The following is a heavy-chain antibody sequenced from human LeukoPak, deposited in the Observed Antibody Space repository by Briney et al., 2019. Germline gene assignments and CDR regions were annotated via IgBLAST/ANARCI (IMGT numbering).Heavy chain of an antibody. V-gene: IGHV3-23*01. CDR3: AKERIQLWEYYFDY. J-gene: IGHJ4*02. CDR1: GFTFSSYG. D-gene: IGHD5-18*01. Sequence: GGSLRLSCAASGFTFSSYGMSWVRQAPGKGLELVSAISGSGGSTYYADSVKGRFTISRDNSKNTLYLQMNSLRAEDTAVYYCAKERIQLWEYYFDYWGQGTLVTVSS. CDR2: ISGSGGST.